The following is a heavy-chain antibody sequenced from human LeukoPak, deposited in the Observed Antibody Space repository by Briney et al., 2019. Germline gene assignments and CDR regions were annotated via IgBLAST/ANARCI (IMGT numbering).Heavy chain of an antibody. J-gene: IGHJ3*02. D-gene: IGHD4-17*01. CDR3: ARGGLGAPGAFDI. CDR1: GGSISSGSYY. CDR2: IYTSGST. V-gene: IGHV4-61*02. Sequence: SQTLSLTCTVSGGSISSGSYYWSWIRQPAGKGLEWIGRIYTSGSTNYNPSLKSRVTISVDTSKNQFSLKLSSVTAADTAVYYCARGGLGAPGAFDIWGQGTMVTVSS.